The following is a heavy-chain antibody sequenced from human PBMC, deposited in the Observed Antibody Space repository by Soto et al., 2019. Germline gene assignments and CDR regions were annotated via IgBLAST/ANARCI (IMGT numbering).Heavy chain of an antibody. V-gene: IGHV3-23*01. CDR2: MSPSGGST. Sequence: EVQLLESGGGLVQPGVSLRLSCVASGFTLSTFAMSWVRQAPGKGLEWVSAMSPSGGSTYYADSVKGRFTISRARSKNTLYLQTNSLRAEDTAVYFWARESSDFAHNYKGMDVWGPGNTVTFSS. CDR1: GFTLSTFA. CDR3: ARESSDFAHNYKGMDV. J-gene: IGHJ6*02. D-gene: IGHD3-22*01.